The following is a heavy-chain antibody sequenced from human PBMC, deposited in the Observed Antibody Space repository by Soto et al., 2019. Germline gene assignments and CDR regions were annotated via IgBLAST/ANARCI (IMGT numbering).Heavy chain of an antibody. CDR2: IKNDGSEK. Sequence: PGGSLRLSCAASGISTSSYWMGWVRQAPGRGLEWVASIKNDGSEKYYMDSLKGRFTISRDNALNSLYLQMNSLRAEDTAVYFCGTGYHSDYWGQGTLVTVSS. CDR3: GTGYHSDY. CDR1: GISTSSYW. J-gene: IGHJ4*02. V-gene: IGHV3-7*03. D-gene: IGHD2-2*01.